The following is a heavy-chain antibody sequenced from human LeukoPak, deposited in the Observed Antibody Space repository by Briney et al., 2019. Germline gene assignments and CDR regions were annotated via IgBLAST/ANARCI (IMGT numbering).Heavy chain of an antibody. CDR3: ARHGDGGDGYNYHY. CDR2: IYPGDSDT. D-gene: IGHD5-24*01. CDR1: GYSFTSYW. V-gene: IGHV5-51*01. Sequence: PGESLKISCKGSGYSFTSYWIGWVRPMTRTGLEWMGIIYPGDSDTTYSPSFHGQVTISADKSISTAYLQWSSLKASDTAMYYCARHGDGGDGYNYHYWGQGTLVTVSS. J-gene: IGHJ4*02.